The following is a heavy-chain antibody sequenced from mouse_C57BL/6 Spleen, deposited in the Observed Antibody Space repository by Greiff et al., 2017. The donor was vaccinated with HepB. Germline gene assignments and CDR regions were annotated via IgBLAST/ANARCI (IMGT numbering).Heavy chain of an antibody. Sequence: VQLQQSGAELVRPGASVTLSCKASGYTFTDYEMHWVKQTPVHGLEWIGAIDPETGGTAYNQKFKGKAILTADKSSSTAYMELRSLTSEDSAVYYCTEGANYGYAMDYWGQGTSVTVSS. V-gene: IGHV1-15*01. CDR2: IDPETGGT. CDR3: TEGANYGYAMDY. D-gene: IGHD1-1*01. J-gene: IGHJ4*01. CDR1: GYTFTDYE.